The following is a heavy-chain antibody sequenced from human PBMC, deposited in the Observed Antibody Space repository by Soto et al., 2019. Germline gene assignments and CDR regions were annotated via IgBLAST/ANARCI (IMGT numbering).Heavy chain of an antibody. D-gene: IGHD6-13*01. CDR2: ISYSGST. CDR3: ARVRVQQLPHNWFDP. Sequence: PSETLSLTCTVSGGSISSYNYCWGWIRQPPGQGLEWFGSISYSGSTFYNPSLKSRVTISVDTSKNQFSLKLSSVTAADTAVYYCARVRVQQLPHNWFDPWGQGTLVTVSS. J-gene: IGHJ5*02. V-gene: IGHV4-39*07. CDR1: GGSISSYNYC.